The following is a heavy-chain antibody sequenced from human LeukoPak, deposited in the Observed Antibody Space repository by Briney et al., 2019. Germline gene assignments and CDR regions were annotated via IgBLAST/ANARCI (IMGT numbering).Heavy chain of an antibody. D-gene: IGHD3-3*01. J-gene: IGHJ5*02. V-gene: IGHV1-2*02. CDR3: ARDGDSYYDFWSRPLGPFDP. CDR2: INPNSGGT. Sequence: GASVKVSCKASGYTFTGYYMHWVRQAPGQGLEWMGWINPNSGGTNYAQKFQGRVTMTRDTSISTAYMELSRLRSDDTAVYYCARDGDSYYDFWSRPLGPFDPWGQGTLVTVSS. CDR1: GYTFTGYY.